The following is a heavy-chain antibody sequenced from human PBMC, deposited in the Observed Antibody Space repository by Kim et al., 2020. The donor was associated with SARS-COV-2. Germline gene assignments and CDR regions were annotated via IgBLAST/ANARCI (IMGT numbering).Heavy chain of an antibody. Sequence: RFTISRDNSKNTLYLQMNSLRAEDTAVYYCAKDRLYYYDSSGYYASEFDYWGQGTLVTVSS. J-gene: IGHJ4*02. D-gene: IGHD3-22*01. CDR3: AKDRLYYYDSSGYYASEFDY. V-gene: IGHV3-23*01.